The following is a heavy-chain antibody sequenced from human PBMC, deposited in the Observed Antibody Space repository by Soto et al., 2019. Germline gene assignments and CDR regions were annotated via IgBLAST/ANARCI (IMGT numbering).Heavy chain of an antibody. V-gene: IGHV4-59*08. CDR1: GGSISSYY. J-gene: IGHJ4*02. Sequence: PSETLSLTCTVSGGSISSYYWSWIRQPPGNGLYCIGYIYYSGITXXXPSLKILXXISVDTSNNHXSLNLXSVTAAYTSVYYCARVPSYGDFDYWGQGTLVTDSS. CDR2: IYYSGIT. CDR3: ARVPSYGDFDY. D-gene: IGHD4-17*01.